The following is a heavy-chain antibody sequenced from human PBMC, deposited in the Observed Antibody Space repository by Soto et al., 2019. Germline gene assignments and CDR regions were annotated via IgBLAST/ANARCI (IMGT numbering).Heavy chain of an antibody. J-gene: IGHJ6*02. V-gene: IGHV3-30*18. CDR3: AQDDLTYGDYYYYGMDV. CDR1: GFTFSSYG. Sequence: GGSLRLSCAASGFTFSSYGMHWVRQAPGKGLEWVAVISYDGSNKYYADSVKGRFTISRDNSKNTLYLQMNSLRAEDTAVYYCAQDDLTYGDYYYYGMDVWGQGTTVTVSS. D-gene: IGHD4-17*01. CDR2: ISYDGSNK.